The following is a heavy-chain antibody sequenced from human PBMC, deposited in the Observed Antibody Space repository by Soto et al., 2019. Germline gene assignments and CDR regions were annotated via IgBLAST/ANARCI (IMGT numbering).Heavy chain of an antibody. D-gene: IGHD3-3*01. V-gene: IGHV4-39*02. CDR1: GGSITSTTYH. J-gene: IGHJ5*02. Sequence: SETLSLTCTVSGGSITSTTYHWAWIRQPPGKGLEWIGNIYHSGSAHYNPSLKSRVTMSVDTSKNNFSLRLASVTAADTAVYYCARVTIFEYWFDPWGQGILVTVS. CDR3: ARVTIFEYWFDP. CDR2: IYHSGSA.